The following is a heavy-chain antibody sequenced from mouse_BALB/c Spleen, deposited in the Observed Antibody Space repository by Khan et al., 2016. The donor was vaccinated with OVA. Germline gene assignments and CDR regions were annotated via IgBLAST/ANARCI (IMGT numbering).Heavy chain of an antibody. CDR1: GFTFSSYA. CDR2: ISSGGHYT. V-gene: IGHV5-9-3*01. Sequence: EVQLVESGGGVVKPGGSLKLSCSASGFTFSSYAMSWVRQTPEKRLEWVATISSGGHYTFYPDSVKGRFTISRDNAKNTLYLQMSSLRSEDTAMYYCARSLVDYYAMDYWGQGTSATVSS. J-gene: IGHJ4*01. D-gene: IGHD2-2*01. CDR3: ARSLVDYYAMDY.